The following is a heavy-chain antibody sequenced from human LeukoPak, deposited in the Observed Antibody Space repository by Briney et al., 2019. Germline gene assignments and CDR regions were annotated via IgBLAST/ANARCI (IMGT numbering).Heavy chain of an antibody. CDR1: GFTFSSYG. CDR3: ARDLVGGTFDY. CDR2: ISSSSSYI. V-gene: IGHV3-21*01. Sequence: GGSLRLSCAASGFTFSSYGMNWVRQAPGKGLEWVSSISSSSSYISYADSVKGRFTISRDNSKNTLYLQMNSLRAEDTAVYYCARDLVGGTFDYWGQGTLVTVSS. J-gene: IGHJ4*02. D-gene: IGHD3-10*01.